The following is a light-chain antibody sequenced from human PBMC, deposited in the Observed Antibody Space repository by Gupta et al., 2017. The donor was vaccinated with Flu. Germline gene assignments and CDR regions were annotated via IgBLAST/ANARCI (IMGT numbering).Light chain of an antibody. Sequence: EVVLTQSPGTLSLSPGERATLSCRASQTVSSSYFAWYQQKPGQAPRLLIYSTSRRATGIPDRFSGSGYGTDFTLTISRLDPEDFAIYYCQQYGNAVYTFGQGTKLEI. J-gene: IGKJ2*01. CDR1: QTVSSSY. CDR3: QQYGNAVYT. CDR2: STS. V-gene: IGKV3-20*01.